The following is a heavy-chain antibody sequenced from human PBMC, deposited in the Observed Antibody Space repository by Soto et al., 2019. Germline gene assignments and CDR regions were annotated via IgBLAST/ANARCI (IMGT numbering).Heavy chain of an antibody. CDR3: ARSDSEIYRD. D-gene: IGHD1-26*01. J-gene: IGHJ4*02. Sequence: QVQLVQSGAEVKKPGASVKVSCKASGYTFTNYGITWVRQAPGQGLEWMGWISTYKKDTDYAQKLQGRVTMTTDTSTSTAYMELRSLGYDDTAVYYCARSDSEIYRDWGQGTLVIVSS. V-gene: IGHV1-18*01. CDR1: GYTFTNYG. CDR2: ISTYKKDT.